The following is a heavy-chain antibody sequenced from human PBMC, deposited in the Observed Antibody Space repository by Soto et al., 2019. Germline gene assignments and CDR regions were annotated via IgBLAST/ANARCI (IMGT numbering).Heavy chain of an antibody. V-gene: IGHV5-51*01. CDR3: ATGERQNYYDSIGLYGMDV. CDR1: GYSFTSYW. D-gene: IGHD3-22*01. J-gene: IGHJ6*02. CDR2: IYPGDSDT. Sequence: PGESLKISCQGSGYSFTSYWIGWVRQMPGKGLEWMGIIYPGDSDTRYSPSFQGQVTISADKSISTAYLRWSSLKASDTAMYYCATGERQNYYDSIGLYGMDVWGQGTTVTVSS.